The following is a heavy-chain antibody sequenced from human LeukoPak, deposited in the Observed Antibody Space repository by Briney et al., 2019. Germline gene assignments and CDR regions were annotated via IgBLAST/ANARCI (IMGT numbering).Heavy chain of an antibody. Sequence: VSVKVSCKASGYTFTGYYMRWVRQAPGQGLEWMGWINPNSGGTNYAQKFQGRVTMTRDTSISTAYMELSRLRSDDTAVYYCARDLVGYCSSTSCSPRPQNWFDPWGQGTLVTVSA. CDR2: INPNSGGT. V-gene: IGHV1-2*02. CDR3: ARDLVGYCSSTSCSPRPQNWFDP. J-gene: IGHJ5*02. CDR1: GYTFTGYY. D-gene: IGHD2-2*01.